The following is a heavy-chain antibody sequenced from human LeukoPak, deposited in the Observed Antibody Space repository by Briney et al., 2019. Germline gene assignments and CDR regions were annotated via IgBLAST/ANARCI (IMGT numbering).Heavy chain of an antibody. CDR2: INPNSGGT. V-gene: IGHV1-2*06. CDR1: GYTFTSYG. D-gene: IGHD3-22*01. Sequence: ASVKVSCKASGYTFTSYGSSWVRQAPGQGLEWMGRINPNSGGTNYAQKFQGRVTMTRDTSISTAYMELSRLRSDDTAVYYCAWGYHDSSGYYREDWGQGTLVTVSS. CDR3: AWGYHDSSGYYRED. J-gene: IGHJ4*02.